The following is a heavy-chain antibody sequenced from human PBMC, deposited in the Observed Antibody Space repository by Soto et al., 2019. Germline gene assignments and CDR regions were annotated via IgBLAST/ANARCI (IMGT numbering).Heavy chain of an antibody. CDR1: GFTFQSYV. J-gene: IGHJ4*02. CDR3: VKVDWYSVDC. V-gene: IGHV3-64D*06. D-gene: IGHD2-21*02. Sequence: PAGSLRLSCSASGFTFQSYVIHWVRQAPGKGLEYVSAIGAKGDATYADSVKGRVSISMDNSKNSLFLQMTNVTFEDTATYFCVKVDWYSVDCWGQGARATVS. CDR2: IGAKGDAT.